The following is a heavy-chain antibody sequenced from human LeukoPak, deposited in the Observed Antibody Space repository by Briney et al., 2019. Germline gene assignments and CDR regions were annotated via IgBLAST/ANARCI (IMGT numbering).Heavy chain of an antibody. CDR3: ARAQRRDYYYYMDV. D-gene: IGHD6-25*01. V-gene: IGHV1-2*02. CDR2: INPNSGGT. CDR1: GYTFTGYY. Sequence: ASVKVSCKASGYTFTGYYMHWVRQAPGQGLEWMGWINPNSGGTNYAQKFQGRVTMTRDTSISTAYMELSRLRSDDTAVYYCARAQRRDYYYYMDVWGKGTTVTVSS. J-gene: IGHJ6*03.